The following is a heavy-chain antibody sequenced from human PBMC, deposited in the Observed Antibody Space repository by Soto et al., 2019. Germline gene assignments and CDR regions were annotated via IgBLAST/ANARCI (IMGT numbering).Heavy chain of an antibody. CDR3: ARSFNWNYDYFDY. J-gene: IGHJ4*02. Sequence: TGGALRLSCAASGFTFSSYWMHWVRQAPGKGLVWVSRINSDGSSTSYADSVKGRFTISRDNAKNTVYLQMNSLRAEDTAVYYCARSFNWNYDYFDYWGQGTLVTVSS. CDR2: INSDGSST. CDR1: GFTFSSYW. V-gene: IGHV3-74*01. D-gene: IGHD1-7*01.